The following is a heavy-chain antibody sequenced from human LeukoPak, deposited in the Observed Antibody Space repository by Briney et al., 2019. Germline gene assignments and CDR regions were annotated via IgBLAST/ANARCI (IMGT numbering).Heavy chain of an antibody. J-gene: IGHJ4*02. V-gene: IGHV3-33*01. CDR2: IWCHGNEI. CDR3: ARSGGGFFDY. Sequence: PAGRSLRLSCAASGFTFSSFGMHWVGKAPGKGLEWVAVIWCHGNEIHYADSVKGRFTISRDNFRNTLYLQMNSLRAEDSAVYFCARSGGGFFDYWGQGTLVTVSS. CDR1: GFTFSSFG. D-gene: IGHD3-16*01.